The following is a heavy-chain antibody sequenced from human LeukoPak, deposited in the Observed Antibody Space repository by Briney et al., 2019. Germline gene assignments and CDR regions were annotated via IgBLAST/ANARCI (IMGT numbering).Heavy chain of an antibody. V-gene: IGHV3-23*01. CDR2: ISGSGGST. CDR1: GFTFSSYA. Sequence: PGGSLRLSCAASGFTFSSYAMSWVRQAPGKGLEWVSAISGSGGSTYYADSVKGRFTISRDNSKNTLYLQMNSLRAEDTAVYYCAKTYYDFWSGYYDNYYYYGMDVWGQGTTVTVSS. CDR3: AKTYYDFWSGYYDNYYYYGMDV. D-gene: IGHD3-3*01. J-gene: IGHJ6*02.